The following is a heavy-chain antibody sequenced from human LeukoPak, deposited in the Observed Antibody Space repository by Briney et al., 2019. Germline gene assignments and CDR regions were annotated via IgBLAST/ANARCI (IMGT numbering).Heavy chain of an antibody. D-gene: IGHD5-12*01. CDR2: VSGNGGIT. V-gene: IGHV3-23*01. J-gene: IGHJ4*02. Sequence: PGGSLRLSCAASGFTFSSYAMSWVRQAPGKGLEWVTTVSGNGGITYYADSMKGRFTISRDNSKNTLYLQMNSLRAEDTAVYYCAKVSGYSGYDSVGDFDYWGQGTLVTVSS. CDR3: AKVSGYSGYDSVGDFDY. CDR1: GFTFSSYA.